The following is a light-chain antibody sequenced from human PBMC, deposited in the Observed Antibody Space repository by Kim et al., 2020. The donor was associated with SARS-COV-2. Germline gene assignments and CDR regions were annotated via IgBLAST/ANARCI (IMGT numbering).Light chain of an antibody. J-gene: IGLJ3*02. Sequence: SYELTQPPSVSVSPGQTASITCSGDKLGDKYACWYQQKPGRSPVLVIYQDSKRPSGIPERFSGSNSGNTATLTISGTQAMDEADYYCQAWDSSLGVFGGGTQLTVL. V-gene: IGLV3-1*01. CDR1: KLGDKY. CDR2: QDS. CDR3: QAWDSSLGV.